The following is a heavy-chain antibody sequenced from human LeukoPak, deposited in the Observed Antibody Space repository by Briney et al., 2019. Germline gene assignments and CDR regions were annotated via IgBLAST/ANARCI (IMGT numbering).Heavy chain of an antibody. V-gene: IGHV4-59*08. J-gene: IGHJ4*02. CDR3: ARVFGAFGDPMQEDY. CDR1: SGSISSYY. Sequence: SETLSLTCTVSSGSISSYYWSWIRQPPGKGLEWIGYIYYTGSTNYNPSLKSRVTISVDTSKNQFSLKLSSVTAADTAVYYCARVFGAFGDPMQEDYWGQGTLVTVSS. D-gene: IGHD3-10*01. CDR2: IYYTGST.